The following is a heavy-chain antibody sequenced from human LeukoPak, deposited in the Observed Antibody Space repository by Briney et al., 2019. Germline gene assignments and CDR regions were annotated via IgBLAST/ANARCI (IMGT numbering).Heavy chain of an antibody. CDR1: GYTFTSYG. J-gene: IGHJ5*02. V-gene: IGHV1-18*01. Sequence: ASVKVSCKASGYTFTSYGISWVRQAPGQGLEWMGWISGYNGNTNYAQKFQGRVTMTTDTSTSTAYMELRSLRSDDTAVYYCTREAIGYSWFDPWGQGTLVTVSS. CDR2: ISGYNGNT. CDR3: TREAIGYSWFDP. D-gene: IGHD3-22*01.